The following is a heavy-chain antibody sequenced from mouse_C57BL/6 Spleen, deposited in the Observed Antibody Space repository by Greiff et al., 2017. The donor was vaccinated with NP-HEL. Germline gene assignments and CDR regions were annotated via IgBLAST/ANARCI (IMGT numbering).Heavy chain of an antibody. Sequence: QVQLQQPGAELVMPGASVKLSCKASGYTFTSYWMHWVKQRPGQGLEWIGEIDPSDGYTNYNQKFKGKSTLTVDKASSTAYMQLSSLKSEDSAVYYCSRGWLRNSMDYWGQGTSVTVSS. D-gene: IGHD1-1*02. CDR3: SRGWLRNSMDY. J-gene: IGHJ4*01. CDR2: IDPSDGYT. V-gene: IGHV1-69*01. CDR1: GYTFTSYW.